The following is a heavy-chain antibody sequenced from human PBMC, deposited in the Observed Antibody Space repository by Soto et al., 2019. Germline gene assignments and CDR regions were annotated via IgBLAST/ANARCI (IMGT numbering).Heavy chain of an antibody. V-gene: IGHV3-21*06. CDR3: SRDIASPGGDYFDS. J-gene: IGHJ4*02. Sequence: EVQLVESGGGLVKAGGSLRLFCTDSGFTFRNYNMNWVRQAPGKGLEWVSSISTGGAYMFYGDSVKVRFTISRDNAQNTLFLQIDSPRAEDTAVYYCSRDIASPGGDYFDSWGQGTLVTVSS. CDR1: GFTFRNYN. D-gene: IGHD2-21*01. CDR2: ISTGGAYM.